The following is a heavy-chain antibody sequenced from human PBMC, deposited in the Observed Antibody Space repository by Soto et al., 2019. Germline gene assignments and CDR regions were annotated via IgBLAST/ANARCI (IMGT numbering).Heavy chain of an antibody. Sequence: WNWIRQPPGKGREWIGYIYYSGSTNYNPSLKSRVTIVVDTSNQQFSLKLSSVIAADTAVYYCASFFFQAEDGIRDL. D-gene: IGHD2-21*01. J-gene: IGHJ2*01. V-gene: IGHV4-59*01. CDR2: IYYSGST. CDR3: ASFFFQAEDGIRDL.